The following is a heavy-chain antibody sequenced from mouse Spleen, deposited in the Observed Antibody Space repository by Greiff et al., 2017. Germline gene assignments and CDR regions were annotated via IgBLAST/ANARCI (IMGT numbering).Heavy chain of an antibody. D-gene: IGHD2-4*01. CDR1: GYTFTSYW. Sequence: QVQLQQSGAELVKPGASVKMSCKASGYTFTSYWITWVKQRPGQGLEWIGDIYPGSGSTNYNEKFKSKATLTVDTSSSTAYMQLSSLTSEDSAVYYCARIRDYDDVWFAYWGQGTLVTVSA. J-gene: IGHJ3*01. CDR3: ARIRDYDDVWFAY. CDR2: IYPGSGST. V-gene: IGHV1-55*01.